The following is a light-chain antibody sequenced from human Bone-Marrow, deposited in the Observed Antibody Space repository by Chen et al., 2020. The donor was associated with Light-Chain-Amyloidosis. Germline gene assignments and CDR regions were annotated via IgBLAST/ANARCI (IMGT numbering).Light chain of an antibody. CDR3: QVWDRSSDRPV. Sequence: SYVLTQPSSVSVAPGQTATIACGGNNIGSTSVHWYQQTPGQAPLLVVYDDRDRPSGIPERLSGSNSGNTATLTISSVEAGDEADYYCQVWDRSSDRPVFGGGTKLTV. CDR2: DDR. J-gene: IGLJ3*02. V-gene: IGLV3-21*02. CDR1: NIGSTS.